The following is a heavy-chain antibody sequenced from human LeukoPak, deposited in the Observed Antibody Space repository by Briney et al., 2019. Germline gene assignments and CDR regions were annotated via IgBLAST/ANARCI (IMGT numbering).Heavy chain of an antibody. Sequence: PGGSLRLSCVASGFTFSSYAMSWVRQAPGKGLEWVSAISGSGGSTYYADSVKGRFTISRDNSKNTLYLQMNSLRAEDTAVYYCAKVLAKVLRYFDWPRDDAFDIWGQGTMVTVSS. CDR2: ISGSGGST. V-gene: IGHV3-23*01. D-gene: IGHD3-9*01. CDR3: AKVLAKVLRYFDWPRDDAFDI. CDR1: GFTFSSYA. J-gene: IGHJ3*02.